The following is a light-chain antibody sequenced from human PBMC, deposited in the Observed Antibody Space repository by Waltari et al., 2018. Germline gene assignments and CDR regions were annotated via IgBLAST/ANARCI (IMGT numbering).Light chain of an antibody. V-gene: IGKV2-28*01. Sequence: DVVLTQSPLSLPVTPGEPASISCRSSQSLLHSSGYNYLDWYLQKPGQSPQLLIYLGSSRASGVPDRFTGSGSGTDFTLRITRVEAEDVGLYYCMQALHSITFGQGTRLEIK. CDR2: LGS. J-gene: IGKJ5*01. CDR3: MQALHSIT. CDR1: QSLLHSSGYNY.